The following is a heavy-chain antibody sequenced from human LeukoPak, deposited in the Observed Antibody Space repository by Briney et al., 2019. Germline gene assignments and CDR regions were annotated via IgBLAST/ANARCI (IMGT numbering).Heavy chain of an antibody. V-gene: IGHV4-59*01. CDR2: VYYNVST. D-gene: IGHD1-26*01. J-gene: IGHJ5*02. Sequence: SETLSLTCSVSGDSITTYYWTWIRQSPGKGLEWIGYVYYNVSTNYNPSLKSRVTISVDTSKNQFFLRLTSVTAADTAVYYCAREKGGKWFDLWRQGTLVMVSS. CDR3: AREKGGKWFDL. CDR1: GDSITTYY.